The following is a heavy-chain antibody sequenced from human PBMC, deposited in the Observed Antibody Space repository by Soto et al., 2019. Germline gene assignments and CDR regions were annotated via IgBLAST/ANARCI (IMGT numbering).Heavy chain of an antibody. CDR3: GKKQKSGGGGPNWFDP. J-gene: IGHJ5*02. Sequence: EVQLLESGGDLVQPGGSLRLSCAASGFTFSTFVMNWVRQAPGEGLEWLSAISTSGDRTYYADSVKGRFTISRDNSKNPLYLQRPRRGGEDKAKYSCGKKQKSGGGGPNWFDPWGQGTLVTVSS. CDR1: GFTFSTFV. CDR2: ISTSGDRT. D-gene: IGHD3-10*01. V-gene: IGHV3-23*01.